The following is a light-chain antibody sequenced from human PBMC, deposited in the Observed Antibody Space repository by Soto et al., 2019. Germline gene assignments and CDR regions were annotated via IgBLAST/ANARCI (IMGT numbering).Light chain of an antibody. CDR3: QQSYSTPHT. CDR1: QSISSY. Sequence: DLQMTQSPSSLSASVGDRVTITCRASQSISSYLNWYQQKPGKAPKRLIYAASSVQSGFPSRFSGSRSATADTLPISSLQPADFPTYYSQQSYSTPHTFGQRTRLEIK. CDR2: AAS. J-gene: IGKJ2*01. V-gene: IGKV1-39*01.